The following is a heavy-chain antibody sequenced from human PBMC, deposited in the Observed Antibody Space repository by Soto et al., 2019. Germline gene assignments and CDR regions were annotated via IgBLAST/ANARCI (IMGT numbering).Heavy chain of an antibody. CDR1: GGTLRIYG. CDR2: TIPIFGTP. J-gene: IGHJ3*02. V-gene: IGHV1-69*06. D-gene: IGHD6-6*01. CDR3: ASPYTSSFAFDI. Sequence: QVQLVQSGAEVKKPGSSVKVSCKASGGTLRIYGSSWVRQAPGQGLEWMGGTIPIFGTPNYAQKFQGRVTITADKSTSTAYMELSSLRSEDTAVYYCASPYTSSFAFDIWGQGTVVTVSS.